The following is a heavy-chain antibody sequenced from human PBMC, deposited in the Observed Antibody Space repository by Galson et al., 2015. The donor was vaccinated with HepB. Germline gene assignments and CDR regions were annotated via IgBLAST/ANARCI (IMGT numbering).Heavy chain of an antibody. CDR1: GYNFTNYW. CDR3: ARQAIGYSSRGDSFDL. D-gene: IGHD6-19*01. Sequence: QSGAEVKKPGESLRISCQGSGYNFTNYWVTWVRQMPGEGLEWMGKIDPVDSYTNYSPSFQGHVTISTDKSISTAYLQWSSLKASDTAMYYCARQAIGYSSRGDSFDLWGQGTLVTLSS. CDR2: IDPVDSYT. V-gene: IGHV5-10-1*01. J-gene: IGHJ3*01.